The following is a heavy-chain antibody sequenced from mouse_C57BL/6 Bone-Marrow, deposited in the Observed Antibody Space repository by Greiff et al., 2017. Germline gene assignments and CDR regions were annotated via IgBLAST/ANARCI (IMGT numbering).Heavy chain of an antibody. Sequence: VQLQQPGAELVRPGSSVKLSCKASGYTFTSYWMDWVKQRPGQGLEWIGNIYPSDSETHYNQKFKDKATLTVDKSSSTAYMQLSSLTSEDSAVYYCARLYYYGSSPYYYAMDYWGKGTSVTVSS. CDR2: IYPSDSET. V-gene: IGHV1-61*01. D-gene: IGHD1-1*01. CDR1: GYTFTSYW. J-gene: IGHJ4*01. CDR3: ARLYYYGSSPYYYAMDY.